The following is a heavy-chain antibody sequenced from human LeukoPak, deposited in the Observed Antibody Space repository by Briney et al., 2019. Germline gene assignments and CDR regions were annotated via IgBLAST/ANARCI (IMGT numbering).Heavy chain of an antibody. Sequence: PGGSLRLSCAASGFTFHQYAIHWVRQVPGKGLEWVSGISWNSASIGYADSVKGRFTISRDNAKNSVHLQMNSLRAEDTALYYCAKDKTPLDSGYDWDLDFWGQGTLVTVSS. V-gene: IGHV3-9*01. CDR2: ISWNSASI. CDR1: GFTFHQYA. D-gene: IGHD5-12*01. J-gene: IGHJ4*02. CDR3: AKDKTPLDSGYDWDLDF.